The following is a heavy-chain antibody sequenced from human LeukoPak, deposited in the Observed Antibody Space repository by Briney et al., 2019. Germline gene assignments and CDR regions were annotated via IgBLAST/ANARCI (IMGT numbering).Heavy chain of an antibody. D-gene: IGHD1-7*01. J-gene: IGHJ4*02. V-gene: IGHV1-2*06. CDR1: GYTFTDNY. CDR3: ARIATGTTNY. CDR2: INPNSGAT. Sequence: GASVKVSCKASGYTFTDNYIHWVRQAPGQGLEWMGRINPNSGATNYAQNFLGRVTMARDTSISTAYMELSRLRSDDTAVYYCARIATGTTNYWGQGTLVTVSS.